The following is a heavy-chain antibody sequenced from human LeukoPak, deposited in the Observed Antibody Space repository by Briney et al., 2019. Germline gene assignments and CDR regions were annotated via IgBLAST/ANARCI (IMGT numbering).Heavy chain of an antibody. Sequence: PSETLSLTCTVSGGSISSSSYYWGWIRQPPGKGLEWIGSIYYSGSTYYNPSLKSRVTISVDTSKNQFSLKLTSVTAADTAVYFCAREVPSAGILAPTYFDYWGQGTLVTVSS. CDR1: GGSISSSSYY. V-gene: IGHV4-39*07. J-gene: IGHJ4*02. CDR2: IYYSGST. CDR3: AREVPSAGILAPTYFDY. D-gene: IGHD3-3*02.